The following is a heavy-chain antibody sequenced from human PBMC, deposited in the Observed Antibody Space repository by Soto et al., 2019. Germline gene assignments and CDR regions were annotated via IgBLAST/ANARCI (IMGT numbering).Heavy chain of an antibody. CDR2: IHYSGST. CDR3: AKNLYGYYVNPDI. V-gene: IGHV4-59*01. J-gene: IGHJ3*02. D-gene: IGHD3-3*01. CDR1: GGSIFNYY. Sequence: SETLSLTCTVSGGSIFNYYCIFIRQPPGKGLEWIGYIHYSGSTWYNPSLKSRVTISVDKSRNQFSLKLSSVTAADTAVYFCAKNLYGYYVNPDIWGQGTMVTVSS.